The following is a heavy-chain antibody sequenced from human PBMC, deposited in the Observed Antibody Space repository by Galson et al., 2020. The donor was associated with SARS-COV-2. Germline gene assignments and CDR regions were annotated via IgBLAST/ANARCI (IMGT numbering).Heavy chain of an antibody. CDR2: ISDSGST. CDR1: PGSMSSHY. Sequence: ETSETLSLTCTVSPGSMSSHYWSWIRQPPGKGLEWIGYISDSGSTTYNPSLKSRVTISIDTSKNQFSLKLTSLTAADTAVYYCAKLAEGRRSSEDYWGQGTLVTVSS. V-gene: IGHV4-59*08. CDR3: AKLAEGRRSSEDY. D-gene: IGHD1-26*01. J-gene: IGHJ4*02.